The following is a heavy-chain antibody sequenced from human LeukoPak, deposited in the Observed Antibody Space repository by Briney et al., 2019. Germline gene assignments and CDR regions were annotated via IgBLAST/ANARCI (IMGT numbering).Heavy chain of an antibody. D-gene: IGHD3-22*01. CDR3: ARGYDSSGYYYTAPYYYYYYGMDV. Sequence: SETLSLTCTVSGGSISSSSYYWGWIRQPPGKGLEWIGSIYYSGSTYYNPSLKSRVTISVDTSKNQFSLKLSSVTAADTAVYYCARGYDSSGYYYTAPYYYYYYGMDVWGQGTTVTVSS. V-gene: IGHV4-39*07. CDR1: GGSISSSSYY. J-gene: IGHJ6*02. CDR2: IYYSGST.